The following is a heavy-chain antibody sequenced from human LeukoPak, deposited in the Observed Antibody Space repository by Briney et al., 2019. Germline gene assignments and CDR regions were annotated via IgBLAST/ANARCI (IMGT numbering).Heavy chain of an antibody. CDR1: GFTVSSNY. D-gene: IGHD6-13*01. J-gene: IGHJ4*02. CDR2: IYSGGST. V-gene: IGHV3-53*01. CDR3: ARAYSSSWYPFYNY. Sequence: PGGSLRLSCAASGFTVSSNYMSWVRQAPGKGLEWVSVIYSGGSTYYAASVKGRFTISRDNSKNTLYLQMNSLRAEDTAVYYCARAYSSSWYPFYNYWGQGTLVTVSS.